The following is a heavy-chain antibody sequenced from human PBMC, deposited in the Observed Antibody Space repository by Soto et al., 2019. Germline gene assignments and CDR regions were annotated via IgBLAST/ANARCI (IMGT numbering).Heavy chain of an antibody. CDR1: GFAISRGYY. D-gene: IGHD1-1*01. V-gene: IGHV4-38-2*02. CDR3: AREKVGTTFFDN. J-gene: IGHJ4*02. CDR2: IYPSASS. Sequence: SETLSLTCNVSGFAISRGYYWSWVRQPPGKGLEWIGSIYPSASSYHNPSLESRLTLSIDPSKNQFTLKLASVTAADTALYYCAREKVGTTFFDNWGQGIQVTVSS.